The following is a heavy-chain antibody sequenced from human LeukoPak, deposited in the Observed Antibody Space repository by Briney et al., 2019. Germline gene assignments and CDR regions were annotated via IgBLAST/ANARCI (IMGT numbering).Heavy chain of an antibody. V-gene: IGHV6-1*01. J-gene: IGHJ4*02. CDR1: GDTFSSNSAA. CDR2: TYYRSKWYN. Sequence: PSQTLSLTCAVSGDTFSSNSAAWDWITQSPSRGLEWLGRTYYRSKWYNDYAVSVKSRITINPDTSKNQFSLQLNSVTPEDTAVYYCARSAAAATFDYWGQGTLVTVSS. D-gene: IGHD6-13*01. CDR3: ARSAAAATFDY.